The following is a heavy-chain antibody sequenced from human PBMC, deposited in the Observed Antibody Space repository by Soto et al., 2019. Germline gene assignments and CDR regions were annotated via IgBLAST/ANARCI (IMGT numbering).Heavy chain of an antibody. J-gene: IGHJ6*02. CDR1: GGTFSSYA. CDR2: IIPIFGTA. Sequence: QVQLVQSGAEVKKPGSSVKVSCKASGGTFSSYAISWVRQAPGQGLEWMGGIIPIFGTANYAQKFQARVTITADESTRTAYMELSSLISEDTAVYYCARDRLYYDFWSGYRYYYYYGMDVWGQGTTVTVSS. CDR3: ARDRLYYDFWSGYRYYYYYGMDV. D-gene: IGHD3-3*01. V-gene: IGHV1-69*01.